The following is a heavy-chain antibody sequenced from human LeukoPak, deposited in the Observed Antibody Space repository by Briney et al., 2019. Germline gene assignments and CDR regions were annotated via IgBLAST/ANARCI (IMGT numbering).Heavy chain of an antibody. V-gene: IGHV4-34*01. CDR2: INHSGST. D-gene: IGHD1-7*01. Sequence: PSETLSLTRAVYGGSFSGYYWSWIRQPPGKGLEWIGEINHSGSTNYNPSLKSRVTISVDTSKNQFSLKLSSVTAADTAVYYCARGPRRWYNWNYPGDYYYYYGMDVWGQGTTVTVSS. J-gene: IGHJ6*02. CDR1: GGSFSGYY. CDR3: ARGPRRWYNWNYPGDYYYYYGMDV.